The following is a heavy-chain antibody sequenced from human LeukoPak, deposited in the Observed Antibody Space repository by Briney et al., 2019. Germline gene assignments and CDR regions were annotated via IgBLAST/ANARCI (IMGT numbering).Heavy chain of an antibody. CDR2: INHSGST. Sequence: SETLSLTCAVYGGSFSGYYWSWIRQPPGKGLEWIGEINHSGSTNYNPSLKSRVTISVDTSKNQFSLKLSSVTAADTAVYYCARGDSSGYFGDYWGQGTLVTVSS. CDR1: GGSFSGYY. V-gene: IGHV4-34*01. CDR3: ARGDSSGYFGDY. J-gene: IGHJ4*02. D-gene: IGHD3-22*01.